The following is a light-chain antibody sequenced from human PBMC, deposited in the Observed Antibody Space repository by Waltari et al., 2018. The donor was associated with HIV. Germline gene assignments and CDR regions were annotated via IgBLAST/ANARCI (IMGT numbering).Light chain of an antibody. CDR3: QQYGSSPYT. CDR2: GPS. Sequence: ELVLTQSPGTLSLSPGESATLSCRASQSCGSFFAWYQQKPGQAPRLLIYGPSKRTAGVPDRFSGRGSGTDFTLTISRLEPEDFAVYYCQQYGSSPYTFGLGTKLEIK. V-gene: IGKV3-20*01. J-gene: IGKJ2*01. CDR1: QSCGSF.